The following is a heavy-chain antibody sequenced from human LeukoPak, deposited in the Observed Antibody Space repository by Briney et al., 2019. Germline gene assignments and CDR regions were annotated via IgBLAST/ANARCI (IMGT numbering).Heavy chain of an antibody. Sequence: GGSLRLSCAASGFTFSDHYMDWVRQAPGKGREWVGRTRNKTKSYSTEYAASVKGRFTISRDDSKNSLYLQMNSLKNEDTAVYYCGRGPADWGQGTLVTVSS. J-gene: IGHJ4*02. CDR3: GRGPAD. CDR2: TRNKTKSYST. V-gene: IGHV3-72*01. CDR1: GFTFSDHY.